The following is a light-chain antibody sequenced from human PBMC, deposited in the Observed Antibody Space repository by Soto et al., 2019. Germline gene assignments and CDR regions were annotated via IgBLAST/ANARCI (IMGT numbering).Light chain of an antibody. J-gene: IGKJ1*01. V-gene: IGKV1-39*01. CDR1: QSISSY. CDR3: QQYYSYLWT. Sequence: DIQITQSPSSLSASVGDRVTITCRASQSISSYLNWYQHKPGKAPKLLIYKASTLKSGVPSRFSGSGSGTDFTLTISCLQSEDFATYYCQQYYSYLWTFGQGTKVDVK. CDR2: KAS.